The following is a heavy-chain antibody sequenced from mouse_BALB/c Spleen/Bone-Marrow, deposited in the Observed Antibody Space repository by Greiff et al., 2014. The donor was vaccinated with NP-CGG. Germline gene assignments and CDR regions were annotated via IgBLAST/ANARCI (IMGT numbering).Heavy chain of an antibody. CDR1: GYTFTNFD. V-gene: IGHV1S56*01. Sequence: VQLQQSGAELVKPGALVKISCKASGYTFTNFDISWVQQRPGQGLEWIGWIYPGNGTTKYTEKFKGKASMTTDKSSSTAYMQLSSLTSDDSAVYFCARGGYFGNAFAYWGQGTLVSVSS. CDR2: IYPGNGTT. CDR3: ARGGYFGNAFAY. J-gene: IGHJ3*01. D-gene: IGHD2-1*01.